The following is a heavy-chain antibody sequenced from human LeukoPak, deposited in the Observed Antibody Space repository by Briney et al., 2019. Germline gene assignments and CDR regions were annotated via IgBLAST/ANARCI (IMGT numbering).Heavy chain of an antibody. CDR1: GGSISSSSYY. CDR3: ARDSGYTDAFDI. D-gene: IGHD3-22*01. CDR2: IYYSGST. Sequence: SETLSLTCTVSGGSISSSSYYWGWIRQPPGKGLEWIGSIYYSGSTYYNPSLKSRVTISVDTSKNQFSLKLSSVTAADTAVHYCARDSGYTDAFDIWGQGTMVTVSS. J-gene: IGHJ3*02. V-gene: IGHV4-39*07.